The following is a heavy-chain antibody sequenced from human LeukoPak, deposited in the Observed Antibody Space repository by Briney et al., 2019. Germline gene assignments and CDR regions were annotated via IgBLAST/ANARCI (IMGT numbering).Heavy chain of an antibody. CDR1: GFTFSSYS. CDR2: ISSSSSTI. Sequence: GSLRLSFAASGFTFSSYSMNWVRQAPGKGLEWVSYISSSSSTIYYADSVKGRFTISRDNAKNSLYLQMNSLRAEDTAVYYCARIGSGSYPKRTDFDYWGQGTLVTVSS. J-gene: IGHJ4*02. D-gene: IGHD1-26*01. V-gene: IGHV3-48*01. CDR3: ARIGSGSYPKRTDFDY.